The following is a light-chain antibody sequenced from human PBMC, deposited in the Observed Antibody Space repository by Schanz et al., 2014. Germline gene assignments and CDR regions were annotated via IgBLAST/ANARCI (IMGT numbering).Light chain of an antibody. Sequence: QSVLTQPPSVSGAPGQRVSISCTGSSSNIGSFYDVHWYQQFPGRAPQLVIYGNNNRPSGVPDRFSGSKSGSSASLAIAGLQTEDEADYYCQTYDSSLSAPVFGTGTKLTVL. CDR1: SSNIGSFYD. CDR3: QTYDSSLSAPV. CDR2: GNN. J-gene: IGLJ1*01. V-gene: IGLV1-40*01.